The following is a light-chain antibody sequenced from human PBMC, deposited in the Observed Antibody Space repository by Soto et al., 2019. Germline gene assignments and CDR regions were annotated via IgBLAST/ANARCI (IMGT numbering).Light chain of an antibody. Sequence: DIVMTQSPLSLPVTPGEPASISCKSSQSLLYSDGYTYLDWYLQKPGQSPQLLIYMGSNRASGVPDRFSGSGAGTDFTLKSSRVEAEDVGVYYCAQGLQAPFTYGQGAKLEIK. CDR1: QSLLYSDGYTY. J-gene: IGKJ2*01. V-gene: IGKV2-28*01. CDR3: AQGLQAPFT. CDR2: MGS.